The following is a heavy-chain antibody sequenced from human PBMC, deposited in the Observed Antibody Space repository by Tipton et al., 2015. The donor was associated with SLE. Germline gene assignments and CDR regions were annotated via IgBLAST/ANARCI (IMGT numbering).Heavy chain of an antibody. CDR2: IYYSGST. Sequence: TFSSYWMSWVRQAPGKGLEWIGSIYYSGSTYYNPSLKSRVTIPVDTSKNPFSLKLSSVTAADTAVYYCAVERSDCSGGSCYPYYNYYMDVWGKGTTVTVSS. CDR3: AVERSDCSGGSCYPYYNYYMDV. V-gene: IGHV4-39*07. CDR1: TFSSYW. D-gene: IGHD2-15*01. J-gene: IGHJ6*03.